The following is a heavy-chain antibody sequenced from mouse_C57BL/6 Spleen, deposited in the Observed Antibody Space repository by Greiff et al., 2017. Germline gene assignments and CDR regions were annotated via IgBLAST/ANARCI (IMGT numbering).Heavy chain of an antibody. V-gene: IGHV14-2*01. CDR1: GFNIKDYN. J-gene: IGHJ3*01. CDR2: IDPEDGEN. CDR3: ASSYDGYYEFAD. Sequence: EVQLVESGAELVKPGASVKLSCTASGFNIKDYNMHWVKQRTEQGLEWIGRIDPEDGENKYAPKFQGKATITADTSSNTAYLQLSSLTSEDTAVYYCASSYDGYYEFADWGQGTLVTVSA. D-gene: IGHD2-3*01.